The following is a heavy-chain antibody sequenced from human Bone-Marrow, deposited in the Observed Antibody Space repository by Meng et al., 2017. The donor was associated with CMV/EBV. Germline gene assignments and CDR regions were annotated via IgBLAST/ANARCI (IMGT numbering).Heavy chain of an antibody. V-gene: IGHV1-8*03. CDR2: MNPNSGNT. J-gene: IGHJ6*02. D-gene: IGHD6-13*01. CDR3: ARVQGYCRSQQLVREDCYYYYYGMDV. CDR1: GYTFTSYD. Sequence: ASVKVSCKASGYTFTSYDINWVRQATGQGLEWMGWMNPNSGNTGYAQKFQGRVTITRNTSISTAYMELSSLRSEDTAVYYCARVQGYCRSQQLVREDCYYYYYGMDVWGQGTTVTVSS.